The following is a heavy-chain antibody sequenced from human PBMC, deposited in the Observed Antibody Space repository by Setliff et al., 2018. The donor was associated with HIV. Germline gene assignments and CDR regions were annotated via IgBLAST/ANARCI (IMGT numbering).Heavy chain of an antibody. CDR2: IYYSGST. J-gene: IGHJ4*02. CDR1: GGSTTSGGYY. D-gene: IGHD3-3*01. V-gene: IGHV4-31*03. CDR3: AGFSYNFWVYRFDH. Sequence: PSETLSLTCSVSGGSTTSGGYYWSWIRQHPGKGLEYIGYIYYSGSTYYNPSLKSRVTMSIDTSTPQFFLNVTSVTAADTAVYYCAGFSYNFWVYRFDHWGQGALVTVSS.